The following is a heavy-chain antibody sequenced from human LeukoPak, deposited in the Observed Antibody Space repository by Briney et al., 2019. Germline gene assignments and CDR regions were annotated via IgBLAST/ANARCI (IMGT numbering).Heavy chain of an antibody. Sequence: SETLSLTCTVSGGSISSYYWNWIRQPAGKGLEWIGRIYTSGSTNYNPSLKSRVTMSVDTSKNQFSLKLSSVTAADTAVYYCARDGSSRYFDWLSDYFDYWGQGTLVTVSS. J-gene: IGHJ4*02. V-gene: IGHV4-4*07. CDR2: IYTSGST. CDR3: ARDGSSRYFDWLSDYFDY. CDR1: GGSISSYY. D-gene: IGHD3-9*01.